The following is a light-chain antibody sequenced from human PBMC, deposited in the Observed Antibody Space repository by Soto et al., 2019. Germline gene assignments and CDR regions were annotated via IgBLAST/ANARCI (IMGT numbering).Light chain of an antibody. CDR3: KSYAGSYNYD. CDR2: EVT. J-gene: IGLJ1*01. CDR1: SSDIGGYNF. Sequence: QSALTQPPSASGSPGQSVTISCTGTSSDIGGYNFVSWYQHHPGKAPKLVIYEVTKRPSGVPDRFSGSKSGNTASLTVSGLQAEDEADYFCKSYAGSYNYDFGSGTKVTVL. V-gene: IGLV2-8*01.